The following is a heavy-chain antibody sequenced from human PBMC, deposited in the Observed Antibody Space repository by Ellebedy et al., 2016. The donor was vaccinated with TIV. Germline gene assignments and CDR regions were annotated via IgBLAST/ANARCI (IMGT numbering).Heavy chain of an antibody. CDR3: ARERRHYYGSGSFDF. Sequence: SETLSLXXNVSGGSITSDDYYWTWLRQPPGKGLEWIGLITYAGRTHYHPSLRSRVTFSIDTSDNQFSLQLNSVTAADTAVYYCARERRHYYGSGSFDFWGQGTLVTVSS. D-gene: IGHD3-10*01. V-gene: IGHV4-30-4*01. CDR1: GGSITSDDYY. CDR2: ITYAGRT. J-gene: IGHJ5*01.